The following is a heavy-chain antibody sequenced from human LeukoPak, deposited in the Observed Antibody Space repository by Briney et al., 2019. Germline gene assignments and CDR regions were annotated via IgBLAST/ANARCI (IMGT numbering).Heavy chain of an antibody. CDR2: ISSSSSTI. D-gene: IGHD6-6*01. Sequence: GGSLRLSCAASGFTFSSYSMNWVRQAPGKGLEWVSYISSSSSTIYYADSVKDRFTISRDNAKNSLYLQMNSLRAEDTAVYYCARDSPRVAARHAFDIWGQGTMVTVSS. J-gene: IGHJ3*02. CDR3: ARDSPRVAARHAFDI. CDR1: GFTFSSYS. V-gene: IGHV3-48*01.